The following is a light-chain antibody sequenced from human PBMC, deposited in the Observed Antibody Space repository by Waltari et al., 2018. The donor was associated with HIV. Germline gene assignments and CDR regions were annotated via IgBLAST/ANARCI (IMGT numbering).Light chain of an antibody. Sequence: QSVLTQPPSVSAAPGQKVTIPCSGTSSNISDNYVTWYQKFPGTAPKLLIYDNYKRPSGISARFSCSKSDTSATLDITGLQTRDEADYYCGTWDSSLSAVVIGGGTKVTVL. CDR1: SSNISDNY. CDR3: GTWDSSLSAVV. J-gene: IGLJ2*01. CDR2: DNY. V-gene: IGLV1-51*01.